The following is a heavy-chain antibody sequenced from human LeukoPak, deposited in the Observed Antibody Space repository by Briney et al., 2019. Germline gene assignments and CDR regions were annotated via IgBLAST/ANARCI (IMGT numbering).Heavy chain of an antibody. D-gene: IGHD2-15*01. CDR2: ISSSSSYI. CDR3: ARVDNGYCSGGSCYGSDY. Sequence: GGSLRLSCAASGFTFSSYSMNWVRQAPGKGLEWVSSISSSSSYIYYADSVKGRFTISRDNAKNSLYLQMNSLRAEDTAVYYSARVDNGYCSGGSCYGSDYWGQGTLVTVSS. V-gene: IGHV3-21*01. CDR1: GFTFSSYS. J-gene: IGHJ4*02.